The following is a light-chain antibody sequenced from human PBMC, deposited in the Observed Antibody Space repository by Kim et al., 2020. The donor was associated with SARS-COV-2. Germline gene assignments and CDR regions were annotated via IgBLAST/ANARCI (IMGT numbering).Light chain of an antibody. Sequence: IVMTQSPATLSVSPGERVTLSCRASQTVSSNLAWYQQKPGQAPRLLIYNTLTRATGVPARFSGSGFGTEFTLTISSLQSEDFALYYCQQYHYWPPITFGQGTRLEIK. CDR1: QTVSSN. CDR2: NTL. J-gene: IGKJ5*01. CDR3: QQYHYWPPIT. V-gene: IGKV3-15*01.